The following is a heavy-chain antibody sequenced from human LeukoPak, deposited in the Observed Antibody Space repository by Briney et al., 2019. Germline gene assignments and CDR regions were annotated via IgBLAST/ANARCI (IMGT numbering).Heavy chain of an antibody. Sequence: SETLSLTCAVSVYSISSGYYWAWIRQPPGKGLEWIGSIYYCGSTYYNPSLKSRVTISVDTSKNQFSLKLTAVTAADTAVYYRARGFSGCSDFDYWIQGTMVTVSS. V-gene: IGHV4-38-2*01. CDR1: VYSISSGYY. CDR2: IYYCGST. CDR3: ARGFSGCSDFDY. D-gene: IGHD1-26*01. J-gene: IGHJ4*02.